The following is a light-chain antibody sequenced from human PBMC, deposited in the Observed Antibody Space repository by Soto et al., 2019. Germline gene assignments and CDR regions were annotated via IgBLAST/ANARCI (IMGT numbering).Light chain of an antibody. CDR1: QGVSNY. V-gene: IGKV1-27*01. CDR3: QQYNSAPLT. CDR2: AAS. J-gene: IGKJ4*01. Sequence: DIAMTQSPSSLSSSVGDRVTITCRASQGVSNYLAWYQQKPAKVPNLLIYAASTLQSGVPSRFSGSGSGTDFTLTISRLQPEDFAAYYCQQYNSAPLTFGGGTKVEIK.